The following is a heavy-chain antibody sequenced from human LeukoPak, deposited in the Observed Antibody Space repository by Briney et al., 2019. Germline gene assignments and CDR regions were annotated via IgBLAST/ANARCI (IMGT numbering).Heavy chain of an antibody. Sequence: PSETLSLTCTVSGGSISSSSYYWGWIRQPPGKGLEGMGSIYYSGSTYYTPSLKSRVTTSVDTSKNQFSLKLSSVTAADTAVYYCARDDDGDYGKSRWGQGTLVTVSS. CDR1: GGSISSSSYY. CDR2: IYYSGST. CDR3: ARDDDGDYGKSR. J-gene: IGHJ4*02. V-gene: IGHV4-39*02. D-gene: IGHD4-17*01.